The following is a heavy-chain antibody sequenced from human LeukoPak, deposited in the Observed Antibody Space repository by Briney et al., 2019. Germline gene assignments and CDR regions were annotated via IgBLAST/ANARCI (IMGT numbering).Heavy chain of an antibody. Sequence: GGSLRLSCAASGFSLSSYWMHWVRQAPGKGLVWVSRNNSDGSSTSYADSVKGRFTISRDNAKNTLYLQMNSLRAEDTAVYYCARDLYVEMATDQFDYWGQGTLVTVSS. D-gene: IGHD5-24*01. J-gene: IGHJ4*02. V-gene: IGHV3-74*01. CDR2: NNSDGSST. CDR3: ARDLYVEMATDQFDY. CDR1: GFSLSSYW.